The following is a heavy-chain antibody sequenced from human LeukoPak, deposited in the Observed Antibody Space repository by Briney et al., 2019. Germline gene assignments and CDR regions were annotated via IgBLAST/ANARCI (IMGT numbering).Heavy chain of an antibody. V-gene: IGHV1-8*01. CDR2: MNPNSGNT. CDR3: AREYSRFGELNDY. CDR1: GYTFTSYD. D-gene: IGHD3-10*01. Sequence: ASVKVSCKASGYTFTSYDINWVRQATGQGLEWMGWMNPNSGNTGYAQKFQGRVTMTRNTSISTAYMELSSLRSDDTAVYYCAREYSRFGELNDYWGQGTLVTVSS. J-gene: IGHJ4*02.